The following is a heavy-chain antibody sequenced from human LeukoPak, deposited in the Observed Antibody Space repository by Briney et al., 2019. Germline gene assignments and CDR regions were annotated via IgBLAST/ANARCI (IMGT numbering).Heavy chain of an antibody. D-gene: IGHD6-25*01. CDR3: ASQRPGQVDPYYYGMDL. V-gene: IGHV3-30*03. CDR2: ISYDGSDR. Sequence: GGSLRLSCAASGFTFSSYSMNWVRQAPGKGLEYVAVISYDGSDRYYADSVKGRFTISRDNSKNTLYVQMNSLGAEDTAIYYCASQRPGQVDPYYYGMDLWGKGTTVIVSS. J-gene: IGHJ6*04. CDR1: GFTFSSYS.